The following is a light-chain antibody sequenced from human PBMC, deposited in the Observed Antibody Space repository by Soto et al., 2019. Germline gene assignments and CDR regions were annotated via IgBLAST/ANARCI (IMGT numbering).Light chain of an antibody. CDR2: GVS. CDR3: CSYSPSTDFVV. J-gene: IGLJ2*01. Sequence: QSALTQPASVSGSPGQSITISCTGTSSDVGGYNYVSWYQQHPGKAPKLVIYGVSYRPSGVSARFSGSKFQNTASLTISGLQAEDEADYYCCSYSPSTDFVVFGGGTKLTVL. CDR1: SSDVGGYNY. V-gene: IGLV2-14*01.